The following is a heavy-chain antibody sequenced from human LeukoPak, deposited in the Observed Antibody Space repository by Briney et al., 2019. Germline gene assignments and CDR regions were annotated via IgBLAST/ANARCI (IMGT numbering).Heavy chain of an antibody. J-gene: IGHJ4*02. Sequence: GGSLRLSCAASGFTFSSYWMHWVRQAPGKGLVWVSRINSEGSSTSYADSVKGRFTISRDNAKNTLYLQMSSLRAEDTAVYYCATETEQWLVLQLDYWGQGTLVTVSS. V-gene: IGHV3-74*01. CDR2: INSEGSST. D-gene: IGHD6-19*01. CDR3: ATETEQWLVLQLDY. CDR1: GFTFSSYW.